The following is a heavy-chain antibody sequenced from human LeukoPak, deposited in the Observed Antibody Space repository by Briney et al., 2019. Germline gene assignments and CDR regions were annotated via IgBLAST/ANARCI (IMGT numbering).Heavy chain of an antibody. D-gene: IGHD3-10*01. Sequence: PGGSLRLSCAASGFIFSNYGMNWVRQAPGKGLEWIGSIYYSGSTYYNPSLKSRVTISVDTSKNQFSLKLNPVTATDTAVYYCARHYGPWGQGTLVTVSS. CDR3: ARHYGP. CDR1: GFIFSNYG. V-gene: IGHV4-39*01. CDR2: IYYSGST. J-gene: IGHJ4*02.